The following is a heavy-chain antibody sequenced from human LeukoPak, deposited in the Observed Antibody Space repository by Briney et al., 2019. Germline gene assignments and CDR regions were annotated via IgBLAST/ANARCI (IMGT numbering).Heavy chain of an antibody. V-gene: IGHV3-7*03. J-gene: IGHJ4*02. CDR3: AKDIYGDYETVY. CDR2: IKHDGSEK. CDR1: GFTFRNYW. D-gene: IGHD4-17*01. Sequence: GGSLRLSCAASGFTFRNYWMTWVRQAPEKGLEWVANIKHDGSEKYYVDSVKGRFTISRDNGENSMYLQMNSLRAEDTAVYYCAKDIYGDYETVYWGQGTLVTVSS.